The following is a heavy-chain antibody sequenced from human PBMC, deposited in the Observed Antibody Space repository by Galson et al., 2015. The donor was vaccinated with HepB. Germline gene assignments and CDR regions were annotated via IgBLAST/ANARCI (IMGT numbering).Heavy chain of an antibody. Sequence: CAISGDSVSSNIAAWNWIRQSPSRGLEWLGRTWYTSKWYKDYAVSVKSRITINPDTSKNQFSLQLNSVTPDDTAVYYCAREAGNVLGYWGQGTLVTVSS. D-gene: IGHD1-14*01. CDR2: TWYTSKWYK. CDR3: AREAGNVLGY. CDR1: GDSVSSNIAA. V-gene: IGHV6-1*01. J-gene: IGHJ4*02.